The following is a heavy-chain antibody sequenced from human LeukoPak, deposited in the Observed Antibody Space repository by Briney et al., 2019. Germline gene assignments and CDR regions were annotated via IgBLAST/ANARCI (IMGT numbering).Heavy chain of an antibody. Sequence: PSETLSLTCTVSGGSVSSGGYYWSWIRQPPGKGLEWIGYIYYSGSTNYNPSLKSRVTISVDTSKNQCSLKLSSVTAADTAVYYCARFRFGELSAFDYWGQGTLVTVSS. CDR1: GGSVSSGGYY. V-gene: IGHV4-61*08. D-gene: IGHD3-10*01. J-gene: IGHJ4*02. CDR2: IYYSGST. CDR3: ARFRFGELSAFDY.